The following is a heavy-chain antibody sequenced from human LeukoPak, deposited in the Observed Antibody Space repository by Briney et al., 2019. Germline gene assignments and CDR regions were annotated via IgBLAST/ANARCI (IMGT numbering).Heavy chain of an antibody. D-gene: IGHD4-17*01. CDR2: RYASGSG. J-gene: IGHJ5*02. V-gene: IGHV4-61*01. CDR1: GASLTNPTYF. Sequence: PAETLFLICSVSGASLTNPTYFQWRWIRRPPGKGLEVIGSRYASGSGKLNPSLESRLSMSLDPSTSQFYLKLSSVTAEDSALYYCARDRDGDYEGWFDPWGQGNLVSVSS. CDR3: ARDRDGDYEGWFDP.